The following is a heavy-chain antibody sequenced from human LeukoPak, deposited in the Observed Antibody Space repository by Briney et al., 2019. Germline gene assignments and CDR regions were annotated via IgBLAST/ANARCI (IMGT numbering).Heavy chain of an antibody. J-gene: IGHJ4*02. CDR2: ISGSGGST. CDR3: AKIRRGSDFDY. V-gene: IGHV3-23*01. Sequence: GGSLRLSCAASGFAFSSYAMSWVRQAPGKGLEWVSAISGSGGSTYYADSVKGRFTISRDNSKNTLYLQMDSLRAEDTAVYYCAKIRRGSDFDYWGQGTLVTVSS. D-gene: IGHD6-19*01. CDR1: GFAFSSYA.